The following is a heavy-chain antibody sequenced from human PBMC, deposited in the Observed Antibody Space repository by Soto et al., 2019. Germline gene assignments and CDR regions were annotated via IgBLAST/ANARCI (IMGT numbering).Heavy chain of an antibody. CDR3: ARIASSGRTWDV. J-gene: IGHJ6*02. Sequence: EVQLVESGGGLVQPGGSLRLSCVDSGFTFSSYWMSWVRKAPVKGLEWVGNIKQDGSEENYVDSVKGRFTISRDNAKNSMYLQMNSLRAEDTAVYYCARIASSGRTWDVWGQGTTVVVSS. CDR2: IKQDGSEE. V-gene: IGHV3-7*01. D-gene: IGHD3-3*02. CDR1: GFTFSSYW.